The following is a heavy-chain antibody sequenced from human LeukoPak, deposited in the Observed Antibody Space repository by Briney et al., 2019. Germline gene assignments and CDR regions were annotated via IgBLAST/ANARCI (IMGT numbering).Heavy chain of an antibody. CDR2: IWYDGSNT. V-gene: IGHV3-33*06. CDR3: AKIHAVGYYDSSGYPDY. CDR1: GFTFNSYG. D-gene: IGHD3-22*01. J-gene: IGHJ4*02. Sequence: PGRSLRLSCAASGFTFNSYGMHWVRQAPGKGLEWVAVIWYDGSNTYYADSVKGRFTISRDDSKNTLYLQMNSLRAEDTAVYYCAKIHAVGYYDSSGYPDYWGQGTLVTVSP.